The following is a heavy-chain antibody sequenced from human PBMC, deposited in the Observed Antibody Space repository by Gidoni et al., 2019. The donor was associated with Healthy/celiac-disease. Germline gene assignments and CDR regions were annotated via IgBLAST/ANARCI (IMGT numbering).Heavy chain of an antibody. CDR1: GFTVSSNY. V-gene: IGHV3-66*01. Sequence: EVQLVESGGGLVQPGGSLSPSCAASGFTVSSNYMSWVRQAPGKGLGWVSVIYSGGSTYYADSVKGRFTISRDNSKNTLYLQMNSLRAEDTAVYYCARDPPRLQYRVYTDYWGQGTLVTVSS. CDR3: ARDPPRLQYRVYTDY. CDR2: IYSGGST. D-gene: IGHD4-4*01. J-gene: IGHJ4*02.